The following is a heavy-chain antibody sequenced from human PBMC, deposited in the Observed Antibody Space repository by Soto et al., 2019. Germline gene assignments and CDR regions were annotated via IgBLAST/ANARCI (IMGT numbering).Heavy chain of an antibody. V-gene: IGHV3-30-3*01. CDR3: GSSFHGKDAFDS. J-gene: IGHJ3*02. CDR1: GFTFSSYA. Sequence: GGSLRLSCAASGFTFSSYAMHWVRQAPGKGLEWVAVISYDGSNKYYADSVKGRFTISRDNSKNTLYLQMNSLRAEDTAVYYCGSSFHGKDAFDSRGPGTMVTVS. D-gene: IGHD6-6*01. CDR2: ISYDGSNK.